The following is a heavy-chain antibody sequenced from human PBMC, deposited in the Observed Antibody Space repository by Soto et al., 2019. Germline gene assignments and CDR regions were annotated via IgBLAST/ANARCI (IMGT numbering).Heavy chain of an antibody. J-gene: IGHJ4*02. CDR1: GGNIIGYD. Sequence: PSVPLCVTCSVAGGNIIGYDGSWIRQHPGKGLEWIGYIYYSGSTNYNPSLKSRVTISVDTSKNQFSLKLSSVTAADTAVYYCARHYYGSGSYYNYWGQGTLFTVS. CDR3: ARHYYGSGSYYNY. V-gene: IGHV4-59*08. CDR2: IYYSGST. D-gene: IGHD3-10*01.